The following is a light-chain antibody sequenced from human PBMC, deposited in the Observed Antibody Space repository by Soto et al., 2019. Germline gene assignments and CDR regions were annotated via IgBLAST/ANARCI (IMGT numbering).Light chain of an antibody. J-gene: IGKJ1*01. CDR2: DAS. CDR1: QGISSA. Sequence: AIQLTQSPSSLSASVGDRVTITCRASQGISSALAWYQQKPGKAPKFLIYDASTLGSGVPSRFSGSGSRTDFTLTISSLQPQDFATYYCQQFNSYPTFGQGTKVEIK. V-gene: IGKV1-13*02. CDR3: QQFNSYPT.